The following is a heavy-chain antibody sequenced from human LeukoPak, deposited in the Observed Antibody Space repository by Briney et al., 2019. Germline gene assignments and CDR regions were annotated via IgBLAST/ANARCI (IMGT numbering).Heavy chain of an antibody. J-gene: IGHJ4*02. CDR1: GGSISSGSYY. D-gene: IGHD4/OR15-4a*01. Sequence: SQTLSLTCTVSGGSISSGSYYWSWIRQPAGKGLEWIGRIYTSGSTNYNPSLKSRVTISVDTSKNQFSLKLSSVTAADTAVYYCARGLSGIYGGRLYYFDYWGQGTLVTVSS. V-gene: IGHV4-61*02. CDR2: IYTSGST. CDR3: ARGLSGIYGGRLYYFDY.